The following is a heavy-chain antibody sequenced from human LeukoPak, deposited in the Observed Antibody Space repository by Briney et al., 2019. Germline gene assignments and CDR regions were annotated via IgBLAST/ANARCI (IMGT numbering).Heavy chain of an antibody. D-gene: IGHD6-13*01. V-gene: IGHV3-48*03. CDR1: GFTFSSYE. Sequence: GGSLRLSCAASGFTFSSYEMNWVRQAPGKGLEWVSYISSSGSTIYYADSVKGRFTISRDNAKNSLYLQMNSLRAEDTAVYYCAKDETYRRAAAVDYWGQGTLVTVSS. CDR2: ISSSGSTI. CDR3: AKDETYRRAAAVDY. J-gene: IGHJ4*02.